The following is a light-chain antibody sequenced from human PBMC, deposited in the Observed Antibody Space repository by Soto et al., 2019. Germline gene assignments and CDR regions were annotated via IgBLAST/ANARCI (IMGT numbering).Light chain of an antibody. V-gene: IGKV1-9*01. CDR2: AAS. Sequence: IPLTQSPSSLSASVGDSVTITCRASQGINSFLAWYQQRPGKAPKLLIYAASTLQSGVPSRFSGSGSGTDFTLTISSLQPEDWATYYCQQLNDYPVTFGQGTRLEI. J-gene: IGKJ5*01. CDR1: QGINSF. CDR3: QQLNDYPVT.